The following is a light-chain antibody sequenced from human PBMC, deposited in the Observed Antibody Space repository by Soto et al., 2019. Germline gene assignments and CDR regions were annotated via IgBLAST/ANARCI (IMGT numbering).Light chain of an antibody. Sequence: QSVLTQSPSASASLGASVKLTCTLSSGHSSYAIAWHQQQPEKGPRYLMKLNSDGSHSKGDGIPDRFSGSSTGAARYLTISSLQSEDEPEYYCNTWGTGIWVFGGGTLLTVL. J-gene: IGLJ3*02. V-gene: IGLV4-69*01. CDR1: SGHSSYA. CDR3: NTWGTGIWV. CDR2: LNSDGSH.